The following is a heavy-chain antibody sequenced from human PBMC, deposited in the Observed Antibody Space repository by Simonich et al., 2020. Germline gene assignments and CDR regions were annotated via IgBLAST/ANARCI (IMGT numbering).Heavy chain of an antibody. Sequence: QVQLVQSGAEVKKPGASVKVSCKASGYTFPSYDINWVRQATGQGLEWIRWMNHNSCNTGYAQKVQGRVTITRNTSISTAYMELSSLRSEDTAVYYCARARYCSSTSCYNWFDPWGQGTLVTVSS. D-gene: IGHD2-2*01. CDR3: ARARYCSSTSCYNWFDP. V-gene: IGHV1-8*03. CDR2: MNHNSCNT. J-gene: IGHJ5*02. CDR1: GYTFPSYD.